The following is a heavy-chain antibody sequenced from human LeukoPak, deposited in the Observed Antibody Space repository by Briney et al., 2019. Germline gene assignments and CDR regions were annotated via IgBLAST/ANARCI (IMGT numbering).Heavy chain of an antibody. Sequence: ETLSLTCTVSGGSISSSSNYWGWIRQAPGKGLEWVANIKQDGSEKYYVDSVKGRFTISRDNAKNSLYLQMNSLRAEDTAVYYCARDPALLYGSGSSWGQGTLVTVSS. V-gene: IGHV3-7*01. CDR3: ARDPALLYGSGSS. D-gene: IGHD3-10*01. J-gene: IGHJ5*02. CDR1: GGSISSSS. CDR2: IKQDGSEK.